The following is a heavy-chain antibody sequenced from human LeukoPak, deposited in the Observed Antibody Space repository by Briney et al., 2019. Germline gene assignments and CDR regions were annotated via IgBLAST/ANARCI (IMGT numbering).Heavy chain of an antibody. J-gene: IGHJ4*02. CDR1: GYTFTSYD. V-gene: IGHV1-8*01. D-gene: IGHD3-3*01. CDR2: MNPNSGNT. Sequence: WASVKVSCKASGYTFTSYDIHWVRQATGQGLEWMGWMNPNSGNTGYAQKFQGRVTMTRNTSISTAYMELSSLRSEDTAVYYCATGSPYLNKYYDFWSGYYGPLFDYWGQGTLVTVSS. CDR3: ATGSPYLNKYYDFWSGYYGPLFDY.